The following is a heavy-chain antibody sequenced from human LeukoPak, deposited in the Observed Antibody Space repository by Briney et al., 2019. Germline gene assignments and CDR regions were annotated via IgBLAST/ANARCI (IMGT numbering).Heavy chain of an antibody. CDR1: GFTFSDYY. D-gene: IGHD6-25*01. Sequence: PGGSLRLSCAASGFTFSDYYMSWIRQAPGKGLEWVSYISSSSSYTNYEDSVKGRFTISRDNAKNSLYLQMNSLRAEDTAVYYCARLDSGRDYFDYWGQGTLVTVSS. J-gene: IGHJ4*02. V-gene: IGHV3-11*06. CDR2: ISSSSSYT. CDR3: ARLDSGRDYFDY.